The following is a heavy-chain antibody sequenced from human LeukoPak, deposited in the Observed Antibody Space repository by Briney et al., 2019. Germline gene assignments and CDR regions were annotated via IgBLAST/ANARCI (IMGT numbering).Heavy chain of an antibody. Sequence: ASVKVSCKASGYTFTSYYMHWVRQAPGQGLEWMGIINPSGGSTSYAQKFQGRVTITRNTSISTAYMELSSLRSEDTAVYYCARGYSGYDWGFDYWGQGTLVTVSS. V-gene: IGHV1-46*01. CDR2: INPSGGST. J-gene: IGHJ4*02. CDR1: GYTFTSYY. D-gene: IGHD5-12*01. CDR3: ARGYSGYDWGFDY.